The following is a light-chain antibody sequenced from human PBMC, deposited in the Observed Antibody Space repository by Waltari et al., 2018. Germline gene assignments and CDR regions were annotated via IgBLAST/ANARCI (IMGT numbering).Light chain of an antibody. J-gene: IGKJ1*01. CDR3: QHYVRLPGT. V-gene: IGKV3-20*01. CDR2: GAS. CDR1: ESVGRS. Sequence: EIVLTHSPGTLSLSPGARATLSCRASESVGRSLAWYQQRPGQAPRLLIYGASYRAPGIPDWFSGSVSGTEFSLTISRLEPEDFAVYYCQHYVRLPGTFSHGTKVEIK.